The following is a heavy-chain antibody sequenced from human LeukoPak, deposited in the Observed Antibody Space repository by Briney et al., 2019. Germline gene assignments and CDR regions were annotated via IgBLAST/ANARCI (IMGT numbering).Heavy chain of an antibody. Sequence: GGSLRLSCAASGFTFSSYAMSCVRQAPGKGLEWVSAISGSGGSTYYADSVKGRFTISRDNSKNTLYLQMNSLRAEDTAVYYCAKDPGDDYYYYMDVWGKGTTVTVSS. CDR2: ISGSGGST. J-gene: IGHJ6*03. D-gene: IGHD3-16*01. V-gene: IGHV3-23*01. CDR1: GFTFSSYA. CDR3: AKDPGDDYYYYMDV.